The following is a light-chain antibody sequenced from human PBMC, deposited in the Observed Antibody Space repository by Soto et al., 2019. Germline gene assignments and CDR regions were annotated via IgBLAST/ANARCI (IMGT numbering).Light chain of an antibody. Sequence: QSVLTQPASVSGSPGQSITISCSGTSSDVGSYNRVSWYQQHPGKAPKLMIYEGSKWPSGVSNRFPGSKSGNTASLTISGLQAEDEADYYCCSYAGSSIYVVFGGGTQLTVL. V-gene: IGLV2-23*01. CDR2: EGS. CDR3: CSYAGSSIYVV. J-gene: IGLJ2*01. CDR1: SSDVGSYNR.